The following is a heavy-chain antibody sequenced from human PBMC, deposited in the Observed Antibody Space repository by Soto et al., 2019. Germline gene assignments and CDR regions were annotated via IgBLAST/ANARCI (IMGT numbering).Heavy chain of an antibody. Sequence: GASVKVSCKASGGTFSSYAISWVRQAPGQGLEWMGGIIPIFGTANYAQKFQGRVTITADESTSTAYMELSSLRSEDTAVYYCARDIVQGYDSSGYGAFDIWGQGTMVTVSS. D-gene: IGHD3-22*01. CDR2: IIPIFGTA. CDR1: GGTFSSYA. J-gene: IGHJ3*02. CDR3: ARDIVQGYDSSGYGAFDI. V-gene: IGHV1-69*13.